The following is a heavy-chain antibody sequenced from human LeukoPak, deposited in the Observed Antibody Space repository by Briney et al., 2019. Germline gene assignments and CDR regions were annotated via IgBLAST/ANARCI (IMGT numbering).Heavy chain of an antibody. CDR3: ARFSRSLEWLYYGMDV. CDR1: GYTFTGYY. D-gene: IGHD3-3*01. Sequence: ASVKVSCKASGYTFTGYYMHWVRQAPGQGLEWMGWINPNSGGTNYAQKFQGRVTMTRDTSIGTAYMELSRLRSDDTAVYHCARFSRSLEWLYYGMDVWGQGTTVTVSS. J-gene: IGHJ6*02. CDR2: INPNSGGT. V-gene: IGHV1-2*02.